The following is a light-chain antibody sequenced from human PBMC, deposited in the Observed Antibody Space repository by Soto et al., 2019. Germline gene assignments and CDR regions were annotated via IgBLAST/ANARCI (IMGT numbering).Light chain of an antibody. Sequence: VLTQSPVTLSLSPGGRATLSCRASQSFRGLLAWYQQKPGQAPRLLIYDAYNRATGIPPRFSGSGSGTDFTLTISSLEPEDSAVYYCQQRSNWPPEITFGQGTRLEIK. CDR2: DAY. CDR1: QSFRGL. J-gene: IGKJ5*01. V-gene: IGKV3-11*01. CDR3: QQRSNWPPEIT.